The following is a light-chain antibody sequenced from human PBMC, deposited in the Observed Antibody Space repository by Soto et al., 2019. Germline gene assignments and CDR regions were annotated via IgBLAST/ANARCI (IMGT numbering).Light chain of an antibody. V-gene: IGKV1D-16*01. CDR1: QEINSY. CDR3: QQYNMYPLT. CDR2: AAS. J-gene: IGKJ4*01. Sequence: DVQMTQSPSSLSASVGDRVTITCRASQEINSYLAWYQHKPGNAPKSLIYAASSLQTGVPSRFSGSESGTDFTLTINNLEPEDSATSYCQQYNMYPLTVGGGTKVEIK.